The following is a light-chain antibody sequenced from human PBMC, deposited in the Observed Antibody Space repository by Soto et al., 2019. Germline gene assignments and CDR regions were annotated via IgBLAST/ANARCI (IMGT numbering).Light chain of an antibody. Sequence: EIVMAQSPSTLSVSPGDRATLSCRASQSVTTNLAWYQQRPGQAPRLLISGASTRATGIPARFSGSGSGTEFSLTISSLQSEDFAVYYCQQYNIWPLTFGGGTKVEIK. CDR1: QSVTTN. CDR3: QQYNIWPLT. V-gene: IGKV3-15*01. J-gene: IGKJ4*01. CDR2: GAS.